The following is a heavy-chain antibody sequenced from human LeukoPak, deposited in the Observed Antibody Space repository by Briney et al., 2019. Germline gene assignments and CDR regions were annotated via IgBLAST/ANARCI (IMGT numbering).Heavy chain of an antibody. CDR2: IYYTGNT. J-gene: IGHJ4*02. Sequence: SETLSLTCTVSGASISSEPYFWSWIRQHPVKGLEWLGYIYYTGNTASNPSLQSRLTISRDTSENQFSLSLTSVTAADTAVYYCAGGPAYLDSVPNSWGQGTLVTVSS. D-gene: IGHD3-22*01. V-gene: IGHV4-31*03. CDR1: GASISSEPYF. CDR3: AGGPAYLDSVPNS.